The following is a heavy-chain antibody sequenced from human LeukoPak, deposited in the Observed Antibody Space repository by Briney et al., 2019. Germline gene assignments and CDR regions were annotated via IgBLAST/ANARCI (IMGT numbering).Heavy chain of an antibody. J-gene: IGHJ4*02. D-gene: IGHD2-2*01. CDR2: IKQDETEK. Sequence: ETLSLTCAVSGGSISSSNWWSWVRQPPGKGLEWVANIKQDETEKFYLGSVKGRFTISRDNAKNSLYLQMNSLRVEDTALYYCVRLGSTSPGNWYKLFDQWGQGTLVTVSS. CDR1: GGSISSSNW. CDR3: VRLGSTSPGNWYKLFDQ. V-gene: IGHV3-7*03.